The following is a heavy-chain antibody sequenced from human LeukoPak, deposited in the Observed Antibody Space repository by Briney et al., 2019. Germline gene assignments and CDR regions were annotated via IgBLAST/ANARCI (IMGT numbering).Heavy chain of an antibody. J-gene: IGHJ4*02. V-gene: IGHV3-30*02. CDR2: IWYDGSNK. D-gene: IGHD3-22*01. CDR3: AKDRGDSSGYYFVDY. CDR1: GFTFSSYG. Sequence: GGSLRLSCAASGFTFSSYGMHWVRQAPGKGLEWVAVIWYDGSNKYYADSVKGRFTISRDNSKNTLYLQMNSLRAEDTAVYYCAKDRGDSSGYYFVDYWGQGTLVTVSS.